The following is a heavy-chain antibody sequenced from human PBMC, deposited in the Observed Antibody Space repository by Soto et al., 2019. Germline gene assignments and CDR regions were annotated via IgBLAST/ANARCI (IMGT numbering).Heavy chain of an antibody. CDR2: IYYSGST. D-gene: IGHD3-22*01. CDR1: GCSISSSSYY. J-gene: IGHJ5*02. V-gene: IGHV4-39*01. Sequence: PSETLSLTCTFSGCSISSSSYYWGWIRQPPGKGLEWIGSIYYSGSTYYNPSLKSRVTISVDTSKNQFSLKLSSVTAADTAVYYCARHQWRSSGYPYKANWLDPWGQGTLVTVSS. CDR3: ARHQWRSSGYPYKANWLDP.